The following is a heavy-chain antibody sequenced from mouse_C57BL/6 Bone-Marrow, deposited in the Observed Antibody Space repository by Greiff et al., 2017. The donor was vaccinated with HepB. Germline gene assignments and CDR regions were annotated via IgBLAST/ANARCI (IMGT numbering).Heavy chain of an antibody. V-gene: IGHV5-17*01. CDR2: ISSGSSTI. Sequence: EVKVVESGGGLVKPGGSLKLSCAASGFTFSDYGMHWVRQAPEKGLEWVAYISSGSSTIYYADTVKGRFTISRDNAKNTLFLQMTSLRSEDTAMYYCARGYYGNYFYAMDYWGQGTSVTVSS. CDR1: GFTFSDYG. D-gene: IGHD2-1*01. J-gene: IGHJ4*01. CDR3: ARGYYGNYFYAMDY.